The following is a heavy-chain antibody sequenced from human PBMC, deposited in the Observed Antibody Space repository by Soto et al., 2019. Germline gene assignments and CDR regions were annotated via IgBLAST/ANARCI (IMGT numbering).Heavy chain of an antibody. CDR1: GYTFTSYG. CDR3: AREVRRRVSHFWSGPEGYYYYYYGMDV. V-gene: IGHV1-18*01. D-gene: IGHD3-3*02. J-gene: IGHJ6*02. Sequence: QVQLVQSGAEVKKPGASVKVSCKASGYTFTSYGISWVRQAPGQGLEWMGWISAYNGNTNYAQKLQGRVTMTTDTSTSTAYMELRSLRSDDTAVYYCAREVRRRVSHFWSGPEGYYYYYYGMDVWGQGTTVTVSS. CDR2: ISAYNGNT.